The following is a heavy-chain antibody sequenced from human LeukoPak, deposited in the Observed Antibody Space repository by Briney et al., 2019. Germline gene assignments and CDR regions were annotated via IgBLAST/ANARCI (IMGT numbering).Heavy chain of an antibody. J-gene: IGHJ3*02. CDR3: VRDSSPYERPSSYYDAFDI. V-gene: IGHV3-7*01. CDR1: GFTFGTYA. CDR2: IKKDGSQT. D-gene: IGHD3-22*01. Sequence: PGGSLRLSCAASGFTFGTYAMTWVRQAPGKGLEWVANIKKDGSQTHYLDSVQGRFTISRDNAKNSLYLQMNSLRVEDTAVYYCVRDSSPYERPSSYYDAFDIWGHGTVVTVS.